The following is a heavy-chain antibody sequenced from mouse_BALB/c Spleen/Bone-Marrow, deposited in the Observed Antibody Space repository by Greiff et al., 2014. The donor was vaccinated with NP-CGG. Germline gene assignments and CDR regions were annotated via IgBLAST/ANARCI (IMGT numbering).Heavy chain of an antibody. Sequence: VQLQQSRAELVKPGASVKLSCKASGYSFTSYWMHWVKQRPGQGLEWIGEISASNGRSNYNEKFKSKATLTVDKSSSTAYMQLSGLTSEDSAVYYCTRSELRRGGYALDYWGLGTSVTVSS. V-gene: IGHV1S81*02. D-gene: IGHD2-12*01. CDR2: ISASNGRS. J-gene: IGHJ4*01. CDR3: TRSELRRGGYALDY. CDR1: GYSFTSYW.